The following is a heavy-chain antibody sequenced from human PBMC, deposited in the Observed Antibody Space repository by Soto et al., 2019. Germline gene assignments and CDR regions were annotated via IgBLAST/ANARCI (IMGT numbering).Heavy chain of an antibody. CDR1: GFTLSKYA. Sequence: GGSLGLSCAASGFTLSKYAMSWVRQAPGKGPEWVSFISSSGNGTYYADSVKGRFTISRDNSKNTLYVQMNNLRAEDTAIYYCAKRFFGSGSPPGAFDVWGQGTMVTVSS. CDR2: ISSSGNGT. V-gene: IGHV3-23*01. D-gene: IGHD3-10*01. J-gene: IGHJ3*01. CDR3: AKRFFGSGSPPGAFDV.